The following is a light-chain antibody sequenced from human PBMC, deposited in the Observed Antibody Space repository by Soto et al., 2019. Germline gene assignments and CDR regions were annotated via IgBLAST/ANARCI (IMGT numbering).Light chain of an antibody. CDR1: SSNIGNNY. V-gene: IGLV1-51*02. J-gene: IGLJ2*01. Sequence: QSVLTQPPSVSAAPGQKVTISCSGSSSNIGNNYVSWYQQLPGTAPKLLIYENNKRPSGIPDRFSGSKSGTSATLGITGLQTGDEADHYCGTWDSSLSAGQVVFGGGTKLTVL. CDR2: ENN. CDR3: GTWDSSLSAGQVV.